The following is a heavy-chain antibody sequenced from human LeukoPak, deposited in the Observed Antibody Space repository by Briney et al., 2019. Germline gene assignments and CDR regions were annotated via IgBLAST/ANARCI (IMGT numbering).Heavy chain of an antibody. D-gene: IGHD6-13*01. CDR3: AKNGAAPKVYYFDY. V-gene: IGHV3-23*01. Sequence: GGSLRLSCAASRFTFSSYAMSWVRQAPGKGLEWVSAISGSSGSTYYADSVKGRFTIPRDNSKNTLYLQVNSLRAEDTAVYYCAKNGAAPKVYYFDYWGQGTLVTVSS. CDR2: ISGSSGST. J-gene: IGHJ4*02. CDR1: RFTFSSYA.